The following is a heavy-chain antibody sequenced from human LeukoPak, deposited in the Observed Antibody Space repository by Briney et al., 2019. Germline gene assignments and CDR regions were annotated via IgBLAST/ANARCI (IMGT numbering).Heavy chain of an antibody. Sequence: ASVKVSCKASGYTFSSYAIQWVRQAPGQRLEWRGWINAGNGNTKYSQNFQGRVTITRDTSASTAYMELSSLTSEDTAVYYCARARWTSTVTTYYLDYWGQGTLVTVSS. CDR1: GYTFSSYA. CDR2: INAGNGNT. J-gene: IGHJ4*02. CDR3: ARARWTSTVTTYYLDY. D-gene: IGHD4-17*01. V-gene: IGHV1-3*01.